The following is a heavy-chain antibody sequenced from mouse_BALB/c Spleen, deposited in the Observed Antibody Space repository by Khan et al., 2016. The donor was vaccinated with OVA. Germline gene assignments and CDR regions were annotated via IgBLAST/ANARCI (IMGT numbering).Heavy chain of an antibody. V-gene: IGHV1S81*02. Sequence: VKLLESGAELVKPGASVRLSCKASGFSFTSYYLHWVKQRPGQGLEWIGEINPGNGGTNFNENVKIKATLTVDKSTSTAYMQRSSLTAEASAVYYCTSSGYATFAYWGRGTLVTVSA. CDR3: TSSGYATFAY. CDR1: GFSFTSYY. J-gene: IGHJ3*01. CDR2: INPGNGGT. D-gene: IGHD1-1*01.